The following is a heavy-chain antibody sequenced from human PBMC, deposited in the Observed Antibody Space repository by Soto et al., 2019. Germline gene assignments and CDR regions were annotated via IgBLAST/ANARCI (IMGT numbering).Heavy chain of an antibody. CDR2: ITTGNDYI. CDR3: ARDSYSSLFDS. Sequence: LRLSCVGSGFTLSSFSMSWVRQTPGKGLEWVSSITTGNDYISYADSVKGRFTISRDNAKNSLFLRMNSLRADDTALYFCARDSYSSLFDSWGQGTLVTVSS. D-gene: IGHD6-19*01. V-gene: IGHV3-21*01. CDR1: GFTLSSFS. J-gene: IGHJ5*01.